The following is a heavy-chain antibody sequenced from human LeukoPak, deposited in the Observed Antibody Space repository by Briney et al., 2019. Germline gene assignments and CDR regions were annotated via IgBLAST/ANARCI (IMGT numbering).Heavy chain of an antibody. V-gene: IGHV3-30-3*01. J-gene: IGHJ4*02. Sequence: GGSLRLSCAASGFTLSSYAMHWVRQAPGKGLEWVAVISYDGSNKYYADSVKGRFTISRDNSKNTLYLQMNSLRAEDTAVYYCARVLDYWGQGTLVTVSS. CDR2: ISYDGSNK. CDR3: ARVLDY. CDR1: GFTLSSYA.